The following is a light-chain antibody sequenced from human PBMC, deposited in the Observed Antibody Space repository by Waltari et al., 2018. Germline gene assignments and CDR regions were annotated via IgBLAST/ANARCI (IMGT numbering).Light chain of an antibody. CDR2: SNN. J-gene: IGLJ2*01. CDR1: RSTLGSNT. CDR3: AAWDDSLNGVV. V-gene: IGLV1-44*01. Sequence: QSVLTQPPSASGTPGPRFPISCSGSRSTLGSNTVNWYQQLPGTAPKLLNYSNNQRPAGVPDRFSGSKSGTSASLAISGLQSEDEADYYCAAWDDSLNGVVFGGGTKLTVL.